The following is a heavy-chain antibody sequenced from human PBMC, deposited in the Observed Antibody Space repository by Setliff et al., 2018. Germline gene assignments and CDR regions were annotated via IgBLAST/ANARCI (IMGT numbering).Heavy chain of an antibody. CDR1: GHISSSYG. CDR3: AISTLSICSGGSCPNAFDL. CDR2: ISSYNDVA. Sequence: ASVKVSCKTSGHISSSYGITWVRQAPGQGLEWMGWISSYNDVANYAQNFQGRVTMTKDTSARAAYMELTSLRSDDTAMYFCAISTLSICSGGSCPNAFDLWGQGTMVTVSS. J-gene: IGHJ3*01. D-gene: IGHD2-15*01. V-gene: IGHV1-18*01.